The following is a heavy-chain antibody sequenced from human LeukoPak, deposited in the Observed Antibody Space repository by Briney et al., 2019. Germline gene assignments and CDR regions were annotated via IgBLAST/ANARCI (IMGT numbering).Heavy chain of an antibody. Sequence: ASVKVSCKASGGTLSSYAISWVRQAPGQGLEWMGRIIPILGIANYAQKFQGRVTITADKSTSTAYMELSSLRSEDTAVYYCARSRYYYDSSGPFDYWGQGTLVTVSS. CDR1: GGTLSSYA. J-gene: IGHJ4*02. V-gene: IGHV1-69*04. CDR3: ARSRYYYDSSGPFDY. D-gene: IGHD3-22*01. CDR2: IIPILGIA.